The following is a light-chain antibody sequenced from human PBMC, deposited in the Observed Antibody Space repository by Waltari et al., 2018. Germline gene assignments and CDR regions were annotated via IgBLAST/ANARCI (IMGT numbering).Light chain of an antibody. CDR2: YTN. V-gene: IGKV1-39*01. CDR1: QGVSNF. CDR3: QQANSNPRT. Sequence: DIQMSQSPSSLSASIGDRVTITCRASQGVSNFLNWYQQKPGKAPTLLISYTNILATGVPSRFSGGGSGTDFTLTISSLQPEDFATYYCQQANSNPRTFGQGTPVEIK. J-gene: IGKJ1*01.